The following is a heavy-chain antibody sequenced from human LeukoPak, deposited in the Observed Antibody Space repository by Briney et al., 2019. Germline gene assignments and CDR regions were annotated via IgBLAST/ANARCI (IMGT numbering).Heavy chain of an antibody. CDR1: GFTFSTYW. D-gene: IGHD3-22*01. CDR2: IKEDGSEK. V-gene: IGHV3-7*01. Sequence: PGGSLRLSCAASGFTFSTYWMNWVRQAPGKGLEWVAKIKEDGSEKFYVDSVKGRFTISRDNAKNTLYLQMKSLRAEDTAVYYCARVIVDSSGYYRFSYFDYWGQGTLVTVSS. J-gene: IGHJ4*02. CDR3: ARVIVDSSGYYRFSYFDY.